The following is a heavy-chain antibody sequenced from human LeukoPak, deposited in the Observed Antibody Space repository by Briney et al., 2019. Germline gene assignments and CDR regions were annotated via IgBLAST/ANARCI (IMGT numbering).Heavy chain of an antibody. CDR3: AKFTIFGVVALGYFDY. CDR1: GFTFSSYA. CDR2: ISGSGGGT. Sequence: GGSLRLSCAASGFTFSSYAMTWVRQAPGKGLEWVSAISGSGGGTYYADSVKGRFTISRDNSKNTVYLQMNSLRAEDTAVYYCAKFTIFGVVALGYFDYWGQGTLVTVSP. D-gene: IGHD3-3*01. J-gene: IGHJ4*02. V-gene: IGHV3-23*01.